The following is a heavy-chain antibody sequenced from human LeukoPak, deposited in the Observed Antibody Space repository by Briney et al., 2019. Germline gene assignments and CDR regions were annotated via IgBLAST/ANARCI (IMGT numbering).Heavy chain of an antibody. CDR2: ISAYNGNT. V-gene: IGHV1-18*01. J-gene: IGHJ4*02. CDR1: GYTFTSYA. D-gene: IGHD4-11*01. Sequence: ASVKVSCKASGYTFTSYAMNWVRQAPGQGLEWMGWISAYNGNTNYAQKLQGRVTMTTDTSTGTGYMELRRLRSDGTPVYYCARVGPRATVTTKSFDYWGQGTLVTVSS. CDR3: ARVGPRATVTTKSFDY.